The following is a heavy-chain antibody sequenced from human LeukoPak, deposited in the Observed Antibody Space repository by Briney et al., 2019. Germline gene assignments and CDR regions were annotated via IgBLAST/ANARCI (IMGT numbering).Heavy chain of an antibody. CDR3: ARGPLCSSTSCYGMDV. J-gene: IGHJ6*02. V-gene: IGHV4-31*03. Sequence: TSETLSLTCTVSGGSISSGGYYWSWIRQHPGKGLEWIGYIYYSGSTYYNPSLKSRVTISVDTSKNQFSLKLSSVTAADTAVYYCARGPLCSSTSCYGMDVWGQGTTVTVSS. CDR2: IYYSGST. CDR1: GGSISSGGYY. D-gene: IGHD2-2*01.